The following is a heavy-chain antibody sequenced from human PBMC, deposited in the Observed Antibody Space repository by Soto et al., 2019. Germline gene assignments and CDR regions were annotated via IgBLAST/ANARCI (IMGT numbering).Heavy chain of an antibody. CDR2: ISYDGSNK. CDR3: ARVDRSPKDYYGMDV. CDR1: GFTFSSYA. V-gene: IGHV3-30-3*01. Sequence: QVQLVESGGGVVQPGRSLRLSCAASGFTFSSYAMHWVRQAPGKGLEWVAVISYDGSNKYYADSVKGRFTISRDNSKNMLYLQLNSLRAEDTAVYYCARVDRSPKDYYGMDVWGQGTTVTVSS. J-gene: IGHJ6*02.